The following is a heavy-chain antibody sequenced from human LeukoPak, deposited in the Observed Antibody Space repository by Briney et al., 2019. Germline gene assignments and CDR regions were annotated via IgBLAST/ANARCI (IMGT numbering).Heavy chain of an antibody. J-gene: IGHJ4*02. CDR3: AKDITLDTAMVGSFDY. Sequence: PGRSLRLSCAASGFTFDVYAMHWVRQAPGKGLEWVSGISWNSGSIGYADSVKGRFTISRDNAKNSLYLQMNSLRAEDTALYYCAKDITLDTAMVGSFDYWGQGTLVTVSS. CDR2: ISWNSGSI. V-gene: IGHV3-9*01. CDR1: GFTFDVYA. D-gene: IGHD5-18*01.